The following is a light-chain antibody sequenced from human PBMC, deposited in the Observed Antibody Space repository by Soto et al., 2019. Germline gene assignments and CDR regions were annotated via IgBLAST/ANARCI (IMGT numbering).Light chain of an antibody. CDR2: DAS. V-gene: IGKV3-11*01. J-gene: IGKJ5*01. CDR3: QQRSNWPPIT. Sequence: EIVLTQSPATVSLSPGVGATLSCRASQSISYYLAWYQQKPGQAPRLLIYDASNRATGIPARFSGSGSGTDFTLTISSLEPEDFAVYYCQQRSNWPPITFGQGTRLEIK. CDR1: QSISYY.